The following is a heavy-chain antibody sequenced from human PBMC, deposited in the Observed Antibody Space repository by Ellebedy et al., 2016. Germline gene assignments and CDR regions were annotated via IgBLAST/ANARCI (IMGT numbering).Heavy chain of an antibody. Sequence: GGSLRLSCVASGFTFSNSDLHWVRQGPGKGLEWVSAIGGGGDTYYPESVKGRFTISRENAKSSLYLQMNSLRAEDTAVYYCARGVGSGWFDPWGQGTLVTVSS. J-gene: IGHJ5*02. CDR3: ARGVGSGWFDP. CDR2: IGGGGDT. CDR1: GFTFSNSD. D-gene: IGHD2-15*01. V-gene: IGHV3-13*01.